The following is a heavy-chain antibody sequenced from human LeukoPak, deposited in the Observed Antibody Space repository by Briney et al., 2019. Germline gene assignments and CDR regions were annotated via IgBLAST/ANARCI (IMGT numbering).Heavy chain of an antibody. Sequence: GASLKVSCQASGYGFTDYYVHWIRQAPGQGLEWMGWINPSSGATIYAQKFQGRVTMTRDTFTTTAYMEFNSLVSDDTAVYYCARGWRINSSGGFVDPWGQGTLVTVSS. V-gene: IGHV1-2*02. D-gene: IGHD6-6*01. CDR1: GYGFTDYY. CDR3: ARGWRINSSGGFVDP. CDR2: INPSSGAT. J-gene: IGHJ5*02.